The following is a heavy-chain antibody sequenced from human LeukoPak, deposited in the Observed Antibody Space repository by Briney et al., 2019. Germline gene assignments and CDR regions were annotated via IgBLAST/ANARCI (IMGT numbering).Heavy chain of an antibody. D-gene: IGHD1-26*01. Sequence: SETLSLTCTVSGGSISSSSYYWGWIRQPPGKGLEWIGSIYYSGSTNYNPSLRSRVTISVDTSKNQFSLKLSSVTAADTAVYYCARDNRFKVGAGAYYYYGMDVWGQGTTVTVSS. CDR3: ARDNRFKVGAGAYYYYGMDV. CDR1: GGSISSSSYY. V-gene: IGHV4-39*07. J-gene: IGHJ6*02. CDR2: IYYSGST.